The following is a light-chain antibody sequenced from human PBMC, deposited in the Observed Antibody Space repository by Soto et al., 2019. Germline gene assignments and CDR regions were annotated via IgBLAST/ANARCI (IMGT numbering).Light chain of an antibody. Sequence: QSALIQPPSVSGSPGQSVTISCTGTSSDVGSFDFVSWYQHHPGTVPKPMIYNVNTQPSGVPDRFSGSKSGNTASMTISGLYAEDGDDYYCCSYTCSAAFYVFGNGTKLTVL. CDR1: SSDVGSFDF. J-gene: IGLJ1*01. CDR3: CSYTCSAAFYV. CDR2: NVN. V-gene: IGLV2-11*01.